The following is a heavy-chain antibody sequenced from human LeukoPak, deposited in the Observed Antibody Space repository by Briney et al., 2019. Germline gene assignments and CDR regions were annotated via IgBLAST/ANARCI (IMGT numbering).Heavy chain of an antibody. D-gene: IGHD3-22*01. CDR3: ARDLYYYDSSGYYY. CDR1: GFTFSSYA. Sequence: GGSLRLSCAASGFTFSSYAMSWVRQAPGKGLEWVAIIKQDESEKYYVDSVKGRFTISRDNAKNSLYLQMNSLRGEDTAVYYCARDLYYYDSSGYYYWGQGTLVTVSS. J-gene: IGHJ4*02. CDR2: IKQDESEK. V-gene: IGHV3-7*01.